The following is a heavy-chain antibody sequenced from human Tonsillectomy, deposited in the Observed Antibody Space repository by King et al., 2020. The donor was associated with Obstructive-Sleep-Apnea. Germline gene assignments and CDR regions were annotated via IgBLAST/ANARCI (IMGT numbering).Heavy chain of an antibody. CDR3: ARGSYSSGWEGDY. J-gene: IGHJ4*02. CDR1: GFTFSNYG. CDR2: IRYDGSNK. Sequence: VQLVESGGGVVQPGRSLRISCAASGFTFSNYGMHWVRQAPGKGLEWVAFIRYDGSNKYYGDSVKGRFTTSRENSKNTQYLQMNSLRPEDTAVYYCARGSYSSGWEGDYWGQGTLVIVSS. D-gene: IGHD6-19*01. V-gene: IGHV3-30*02.